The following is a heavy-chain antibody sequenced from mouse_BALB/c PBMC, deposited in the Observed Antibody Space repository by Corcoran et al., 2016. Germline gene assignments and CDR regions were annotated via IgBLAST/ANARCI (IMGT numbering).Heavy chain of an antibody. CDR2: IDPANGNT. V-gene: IGHV14-3*02. J-gene: IGHJ4*01. D-gene: IGHD1-1*01. Sequence: EVQLQQSGAELVKPGASVKLSCTASGFNIKDTYMHWVKQRPEQGLEWIGRIDPANGNTIYDPKFQGKATITADTSSNTAYLQLSSLTSEDTAVYYCARSPYGSSWNYAMDYWGQGTSVTVSS. CDR1: GFNIKDTY. CDR3: ARSPYGSSWNYAMDY.